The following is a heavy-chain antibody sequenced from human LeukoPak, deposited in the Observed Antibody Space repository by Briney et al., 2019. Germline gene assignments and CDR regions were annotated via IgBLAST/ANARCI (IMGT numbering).Heavy chain of an antibody. V-gene: IGHV4-34*01. Sequence: PSETLSLTCAVYGGSFSGYYWSWIRQPPGKGLEWIGEINHSGSTNYNPSLKSRVTISVDTSKNQFSLKLSSVTAADTAVYYCARRGGYNWFDPWGQGTLVTVSS. CDR3: ARRGGYNWFDP. D-gene: IGHD1-26*01. CDR2: INHSGST. J-gene: IGHJ5*02. CDR1: GGSFSGYY.